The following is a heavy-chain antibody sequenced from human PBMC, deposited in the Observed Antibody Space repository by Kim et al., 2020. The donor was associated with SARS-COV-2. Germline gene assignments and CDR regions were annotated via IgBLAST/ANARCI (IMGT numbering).Heavy chain of an antibody. J-gene: IGHJ4*02. D-gene: IGHD6-25*01. Sequence: GGSLRLSCAASGFTFSGSPIHWVRQAAGKGLEWVGRVGHKAHNYATTYGAPVKGRFTISSDDSKNTAYLQMNSLKTEDTAVYYCTSLITAWGQGTLVTVS. CDR2: VGHKAHNYAT. CDR1: GFTFSGSP. CDR3: TSLITA. V-gene: IGHV3-73*01.